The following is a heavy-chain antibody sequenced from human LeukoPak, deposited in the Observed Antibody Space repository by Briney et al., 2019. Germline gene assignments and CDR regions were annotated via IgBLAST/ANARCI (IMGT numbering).Heavy chain of an antibody. D-gene: IGHD3-3*01. V-gene: IGHV3-7*03. Sequence: GGSLRLSCAASGFSFTTYWMGWVRQAPGKGLEWVANINQDESSQYYVDAVRGRFTISRDNAKNSLNLQMNSLRAGDTAIYYCARDERLLSFLKWGQGTLVTVSS. CDR2: INQDESSQ. CDR3: ARDERLLSFLK. CDR1: GFSFTTYW. J-gene: IGHJ4*02.